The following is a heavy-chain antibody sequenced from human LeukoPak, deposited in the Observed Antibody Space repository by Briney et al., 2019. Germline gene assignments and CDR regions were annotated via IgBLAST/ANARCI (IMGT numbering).Heavy chain of an antibody. CDR2: IRQDGSET. V-gene: IGHV3-7*04. CDR1: RFTFSSYW. CDR3: ARGRYCSGGICYFDY. D-gene: IGHD2-15*01. Sequence: GGSLRLSCAASRFTFSSYWMSWVRRAPGKGLEWVANIRQDGSETYFVDSVKGRFTISRDNANYSLYMQMNSLRAEDTAVYYCARGRYCSGGICYFDYWGQGTLVTVSS. J-gene: IGHJ4*02.